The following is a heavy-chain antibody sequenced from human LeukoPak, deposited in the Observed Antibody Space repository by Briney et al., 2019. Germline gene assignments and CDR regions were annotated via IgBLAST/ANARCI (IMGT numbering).Heavy chain of an antibody. J-gene: IGHJ3*02. CDR1: GFTVSSNY. CDR2: IYSGGST. Sequence: GGSLRLSCAASGFTVSSNYMSWVRQAPGKGLEWVSVIYSGGSTYYADSVKGRSTISRDNSKNTLYLQMNSLRAEDTALYYCAKDIYGSGSYNAFDIWGQGTMVTVSS. V-gene: IGHV3-53*05. D-gene: IGHD3-10*01. CDR3: AKDIYGSGSYNAFDI.